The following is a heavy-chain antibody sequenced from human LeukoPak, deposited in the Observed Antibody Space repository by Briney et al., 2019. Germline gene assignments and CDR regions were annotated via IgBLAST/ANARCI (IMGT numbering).Heavy chain of an antibody. Sequence: SETLSLTCTVSGGSISSYYWSWIRQPPGKGLEWIGYIYYSGSTNYKSSLKSRVTISVDTSKNQFSLKLSSVTAADTAVYYCATVASGWYPDYWGQGALVTVAS. J-gene: IGHJ4*02. V-gene: IGHV4-59*01. D-gene: IGHD6-19*01. CDR3: ATVASGWYPDY. CDR1: GGSISSYY. CDR2: IYYSGST.